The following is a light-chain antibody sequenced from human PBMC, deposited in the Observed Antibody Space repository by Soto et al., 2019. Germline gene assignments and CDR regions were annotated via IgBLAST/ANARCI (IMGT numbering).Light chain of an antibody. V-gene: IGKV1-5*03. J-gene: IGKJ4*01. Sequence: DIQMTQSPSTLSASVGDRVTITCRASQSISTGLAWYQQKAGKAPKLLIYKASSLEGGVPSRFSGSGSGTEFNITISSLQPDDFATYYFQQYKTYPLTLGGGTTVDIK. CDR3: QQYKTYPLT. CDR2: KAS. CDR1: QSISTG.